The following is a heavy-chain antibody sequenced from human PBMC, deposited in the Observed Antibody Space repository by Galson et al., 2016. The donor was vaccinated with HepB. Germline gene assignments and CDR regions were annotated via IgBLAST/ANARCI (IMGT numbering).Heavy chain of an antibody. J-gene: IGHJ4*02. D-gene: IGHD3-3*01. CDR1: GGSVRSGAYY. CDR2: IYYTEST. Sequence: SETLSLTCTVSGGSVRSGAYYWSWIRQPPGKGLEWIGYIYYTESTNYNPSLKSRVTMSLDTSKNQFSLKLSSVTAADTAVYYCARGWQVDLEDYWGQGTLVTVSS. CDR3: ARGWQVDLEDY. V-gene: IGHV4-61*08.